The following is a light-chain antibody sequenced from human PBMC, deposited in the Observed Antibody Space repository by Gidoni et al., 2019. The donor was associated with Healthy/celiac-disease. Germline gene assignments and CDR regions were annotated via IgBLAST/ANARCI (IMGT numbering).Light chain of an antibody. CDR2: GAS. CDR3: QQYNNWPPLT. V-gene: IGKV3-15*01. J-gene: IGKJ4*01. Sequence: ELVMTQSPATLSVSPGERATLSCRASQCVSSNLAWYQQKPGQAPRLLNYGASTRATGIPARFSGSGYGKEFTLTISSLQSEDFAVYYCQQYNNWPPLTFGGGTKVEIK. CDR1: QCVSSN.